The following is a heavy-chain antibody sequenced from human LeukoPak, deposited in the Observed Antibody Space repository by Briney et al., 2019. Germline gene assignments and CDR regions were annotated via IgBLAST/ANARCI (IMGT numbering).Heavy chain of an antibody. CDR2: IIPILGIA. Sequence: GASVKVSCKASGGTFSSYAISWVRQAPGQGLEWMGRIIPILGIANYAQKFQGRVTITADKSTSTAYMELSSLRSEDTAVYYCAAGCSSGWYYFDYWGQGTLVTVSS. J-gene: IGHJ4*02. CDR1: GGTFSSYA. D-gene: IGHD6-19*01. V-gene: IGHV1-69*04. CDR3: AAGCSSGWYYFDY.